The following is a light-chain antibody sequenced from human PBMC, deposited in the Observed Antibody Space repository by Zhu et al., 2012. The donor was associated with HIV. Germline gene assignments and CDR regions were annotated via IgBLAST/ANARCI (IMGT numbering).Light chain of an antibody. CDR1: QSISNNY. Sequence: EVVLTQSPGTLSLSPGERATLSCRASQSISNNYLGWYQQKPGQAPRLLIYAASIRATGIPDRFSGSRSGTDFTLTITRLEPEDFAVYYCQQYAKLPLTFGPGTKVDIK. J-gene: IGKJ3*01. V-gene: IGKV3-20*01. CDR3: QQYAKLPLT. CDR2: AAS.